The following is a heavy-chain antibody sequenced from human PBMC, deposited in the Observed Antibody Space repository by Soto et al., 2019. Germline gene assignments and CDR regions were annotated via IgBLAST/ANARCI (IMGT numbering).Heavy chain of an antibody. CDR1: GGSFSGYY. D-gene: IGHD3-9*01. V-gene: IGHV4-34*01. J-gene: IGHJ4*02. CDR3: ARSVLRYFDWLPPRGYYFDY. Sequence: SETLSLTCAVYGGSFSGYYWSWIRQPPGKGLEWIGEINHSGSTNYNPSLKSRVTISVDTSKNQFSLKLSSVTAADTAVYYCARSVLRYFDWLPPRGYYFDYWGQGTLVTVSS. CDR2: INHSGST.